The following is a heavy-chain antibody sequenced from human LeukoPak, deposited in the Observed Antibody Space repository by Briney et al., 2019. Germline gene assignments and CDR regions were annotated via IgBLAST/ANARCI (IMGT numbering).Heavy chain of an antibody. J-gene: IGHJ4*02. D-gene: IGHD7-27*01. Sequence: RPGGSLRLSCAASGFTFSSYGMHWVRQAPGKGLEWVAVIWYDGSNKYYADSVKGRFTISRDNSKNTLYLQMNSLRAEDTAVYYCARDSHLGLRYYFDYWGQGTLVTVSS. V-gene: IGHV3-33*08. CDR2: IWYDGSNK. CDR3: ARDSHLGLRYYFDY. CDR1: GFTFSSYG.